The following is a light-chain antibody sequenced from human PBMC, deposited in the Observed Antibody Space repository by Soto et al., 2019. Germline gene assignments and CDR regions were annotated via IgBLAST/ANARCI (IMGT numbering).Light chain of an antibody. CDR3: QQYNKWPYT. CDR1: QSVGRN. CDR2: GTS. V-gene: IGKV3-15*01. Sequence: EIVMTQSPVALSVSPGESAALSCRASQSVGRNFAGYQQRPGQAPRVLIYGTSTRATGVPARFSGRGSGTDFTRTISSQQSEDCAVYYCQQYNKWPYTFGQGTRLAIK. J-gene: IGKJ2*01.